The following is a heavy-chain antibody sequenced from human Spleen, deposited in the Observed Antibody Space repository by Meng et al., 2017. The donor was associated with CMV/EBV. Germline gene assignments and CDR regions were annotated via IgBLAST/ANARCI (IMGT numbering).Heavy chain of an antibody. V-gene: IGHV3-7*03. J-gene: IGHJ4*02. CDR1: GFTFSNYF. D-gene: IGHD6-13*01. Sequence: GESLKISCAASGFTFSNYFMTWVRQAPGKGLEWVANIKEDGSEKYYVDSVKGRFTISRDNAKNSLFLQMNNLRAEDTAVYYCARLAAGTSGLDYWGQGTLVTVSS. CDR2: IKEDGSEK. CDR3: ARLAAGTSGLDY.